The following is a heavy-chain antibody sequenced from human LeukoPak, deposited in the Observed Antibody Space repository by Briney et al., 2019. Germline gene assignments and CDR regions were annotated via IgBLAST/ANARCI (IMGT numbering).Heavy chain of an antibody. V-gene: IGHV1-18*01. CDR1: GYTFTSYG. Sequence: ASVKVSCKASGYTFTSYGISWVRQAPGQGLEWMGWISAYNGNTNYAQKLQGRVTMTTDTSTSTAYMELRSLRSDDTAVYYCATNYDILTGKIPPGDYWGQGTLVTVSS. J-gene: IGHJ4*02. CDR3: ATNYDILTGKIPPGDY. D-gene: IGHD3-9*01. CDR2: ISAYNGNT.